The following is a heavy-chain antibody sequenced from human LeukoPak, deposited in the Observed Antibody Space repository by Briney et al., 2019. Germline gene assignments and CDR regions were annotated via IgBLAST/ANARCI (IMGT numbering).Heavy chain of an antibody. CDR3: ARGIAAADDAFDI. V-gene: IGHV4-31*03. D-gene: IGHD6-13*01. Sequence: PSQTLSLTCTVSGGSISSGGYYWSWIRLHPGKGLEWIGYIYYSGSTYYNPSLKSRVTISVDTSKNQFSLKLSSVTAADTAVYYCARGIAAADDAFDIWGQGTMVTVSS. CDR2: IYYSGST. J-gene: IGHJ3*02. CDR1: GGSISSGGYY.